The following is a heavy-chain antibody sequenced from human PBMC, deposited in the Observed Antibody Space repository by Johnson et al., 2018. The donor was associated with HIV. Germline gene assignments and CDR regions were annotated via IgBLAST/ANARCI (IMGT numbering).Heavy chain of an antibody. V-gene: IGHV3-66*01. CDR3: ARAPGFSRAFDI. Sequence: VQLVESGGGLVQPGVSLRLSCAVSGFTVSSNYITWVRQAPGTGLEWISVIYSGGDTYYADSVKGRFTISRDDSKNTLYLQMNRLTAEDTAVYYCARAPGFSRAFDIWGQGTMVTVSS. J-gene: IGHJ3*02. D-gene: IGHD3-10*01. CDR1: GFTVSSNY. CDR2: IYSGGDT.